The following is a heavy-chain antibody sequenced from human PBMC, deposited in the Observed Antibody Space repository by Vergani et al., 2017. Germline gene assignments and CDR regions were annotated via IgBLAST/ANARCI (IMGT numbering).Heavy chain of an antibody. J-gene: IGHJ4*02. CDR3: ARGVRQCLGRTYFDY. D-gene: IGHD6-19*01. CDR1: GGSFSGYY. CDR2: INHSGST. V-gene: IGHV4-34*01. Sequence: QVQLQQWGAGLLKPSETLSLTCAVYGGSFSGYYWSWIRQPPGKGLEWIGEINHSGSTNYNPSLKSRVTISVDTSKNQFSLKLSSVTAADTAVYYCARGVRQCLGRTYFDYWGQGTLVTVSS.